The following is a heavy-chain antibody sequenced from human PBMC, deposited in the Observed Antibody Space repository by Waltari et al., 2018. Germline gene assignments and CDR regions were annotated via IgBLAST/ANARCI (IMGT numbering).Heavy chain of an antibody. V-gene: IGHV3-7*04. CDR1: GFTFSSYW. D-gene: IGHD6-19*01. J-gene: IGHJ3*01. Sequence: EVQLVESGGGLVQPGGSLRLSCPASGFTFSSYWMTWVRQAPGKGLEWVANIKQDGSEKSYVDSVKGRFLMSRDNAKNSLSLQMNSLKAEDTAVYYCARPFRSGWYDGSFDVWGQGTMVTVSS. CDR3: ARPFRSGWYDGSFDV. CDR2: IKQDGSEK.